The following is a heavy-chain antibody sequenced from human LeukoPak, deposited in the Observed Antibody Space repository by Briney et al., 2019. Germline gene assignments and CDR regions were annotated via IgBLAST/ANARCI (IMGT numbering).Heavy chain of an antibody. CDR1: GITFGNNW. Sequence: SXXLSCAASGITFGNNWMHWVRQGPGKGLVWISRINSDGGGAIYADSVKGRFTVSRDNAKNTLYLQMNSLRAEDTAVYYCARDVPHNWFDTWGQGTLVTVSS. J-gene: IGHJ5*02. CDR2: INSDGGGA. CDR3: ARDVPHNWFDT. V-gene: IGHV3-74*01.